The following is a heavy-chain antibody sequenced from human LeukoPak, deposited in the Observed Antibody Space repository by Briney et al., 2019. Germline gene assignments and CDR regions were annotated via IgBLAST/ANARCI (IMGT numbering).Heavy chain of an antibody. CDR1: GFTFSNAW. J-gene: IGHJ4*02. CDR2: IKSKTDGGTT. D-gene: IGHD6-13*01. V-gene: IGHV3-15*01. CDR3: TAIPGIIAVFYYFDY. Sequence: GGSLRLSCAASGFTFSNAWMSWVRQAPGKGLEWVGRIKSKTDGGTTDYAAPVKGRFTISRDDSKNTLYLQMNSLKTEDTAVYYCTAIPGIIAVFYYFDYWGQGTLVTVSS.